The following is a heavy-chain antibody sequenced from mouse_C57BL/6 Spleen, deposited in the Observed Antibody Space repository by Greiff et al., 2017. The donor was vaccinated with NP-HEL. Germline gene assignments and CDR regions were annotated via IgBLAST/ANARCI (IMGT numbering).Heavy chain of an antibody. CDR3: ARGSPLLSMDY. CDR1: GYTFTSYW. V-gene: IGHV1-52*01. CDR2: IDPSDSET. J-gene: IGHJ4*01. D-gene: IGHD1-3*01. Sequence: QVQLQQPGAELVRPGSSVKLSCKASGYTFTSYWMHWVKQRPIQGLEWIGNIDPSDSETHYNQKFKDKATLTVDKSSSTAYMQLSSLTSEDSAVYYCARGSPLLSMDYWGQGTSVTVSS.